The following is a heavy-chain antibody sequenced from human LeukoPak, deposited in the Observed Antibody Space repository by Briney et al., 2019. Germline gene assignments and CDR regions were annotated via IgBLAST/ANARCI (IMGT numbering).Heavy chain of an antibody. CDR3: ARELSKDWYFDL. V-gene: IGHV4-31*03. Sequence: SETLSLTCTVSGGSISSGGYYGIWMRPPPGEGGEGIGYIYYSGSTYYNPSLTSRVTISVDTSKNQYSLKLSSVTAADTAVYYCARELSKDWYFDLWGRGTLVTVSS. CDR2: IYYSGST. J-gene: IGHJ2*01. CDR1: GGSISSGGYY.